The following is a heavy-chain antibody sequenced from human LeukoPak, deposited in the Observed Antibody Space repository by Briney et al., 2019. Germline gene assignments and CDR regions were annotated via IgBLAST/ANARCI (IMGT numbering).Heavy chain of an antibody. CDR2: VSSSSSPI. CDR1: GFTFSSYS. D-gene: IGHD3-22*01. CDR3: ARDHHRRLYDSQARDTFDI. Sequence: GGSLRLSCAASGFTFSSYSMDWVRQAPGKGLEWVSYVSSSSSPIYYADSVKGRFAISRDNAKNSLYLQMNSLRAEDTAVYYCARDHHRRLYDSQARDTFDIWGQGTMVTVSS. V-gene: IGHV3-48*01. J-gene: IGHJ3*02.